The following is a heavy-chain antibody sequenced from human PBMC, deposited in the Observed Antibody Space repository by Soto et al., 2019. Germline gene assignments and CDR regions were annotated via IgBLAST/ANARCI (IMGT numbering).Heavy chain of an antibody. CDR2: IYGSGST. CDR1: GNSIGDYY. Sequence: QVQLQESGPGLVKPWETLSLTCTVSGNSIGDYYWSWFRQSPGKGLEWIGYIYGSGSTNYNPSLKXXVXXSADTSKNQFSLKLTSVTAADTAVYYCASRRIGDYWGQGTPITVSS. D-gene: IGHD3-3*01. CDR3: ASRRIGDY. J-gene: IGHJ4*02. V-gene: IGHV4-59*08.